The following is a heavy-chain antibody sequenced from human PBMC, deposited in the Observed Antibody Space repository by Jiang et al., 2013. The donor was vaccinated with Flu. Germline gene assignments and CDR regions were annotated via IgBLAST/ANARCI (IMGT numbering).Heavy chain of an antibody. CDR1: GFTFGDYS. CDR3: SRARGIPARPAYFDF. CDR2: IRRRSDGGTT. V-gene: IGHV3-49*05. J-gene: IGHJ4*02. D-gene: IGHD6-6*01. Sequence: LVESGGGLVNPGRSLRLSCTTSGFTFGDYSMSWLRQAPGKGLEWVGFIRRRSDGGTTEYAASVKGRFIISRDDSKSIAYLQMNSLKTEDTALYYCSRARGIPARPAYFDFWGRGTLVTVSS.